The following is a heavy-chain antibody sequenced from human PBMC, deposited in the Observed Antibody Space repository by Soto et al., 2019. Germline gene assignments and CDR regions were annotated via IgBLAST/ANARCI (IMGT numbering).Heavy chain of an antibody. D-gene: IGHD3-9*01. CDR2: INHSGST. CDR1: GGSFSGYY. Sequence: SETLSLTCAVYGGSFSGYYWSWIRQPPGKGLEWIGEINHSGSTNYNPSLKSRVTISVDTSKNQFSLKLSSVTAADTAVYYCARGCIFRRYFDWLPDYYYYGMDVWGQGTKVTVSS. V-gene: IGHV4-34*01. J-gene: IGHJ6*02. CDR3: ARGCIFRRYFDWLPDYYYYGMDV.